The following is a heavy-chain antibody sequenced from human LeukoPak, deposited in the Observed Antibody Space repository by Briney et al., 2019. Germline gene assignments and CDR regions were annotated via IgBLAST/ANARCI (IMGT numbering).Heavy chain of an antibody. CDR2: IGNKVSSYTT. J-gene: IGHJ3*01. CDR1: GFTFSDHY. D-gene: IGHD2/OR15-2a*01. V-gene: IGHV3-72*01. CDR3: ATSMARAFHV. Sequence: PGGSLRLSCAASGFTFSDHYMHWVRQAPGKELEWVGRIGNKVSSYTTEYAASVKGRFTISRDDSNNSLYLQMNSLKAEDTAVYYCATSMARAFHVWGQGTMVTVSS.